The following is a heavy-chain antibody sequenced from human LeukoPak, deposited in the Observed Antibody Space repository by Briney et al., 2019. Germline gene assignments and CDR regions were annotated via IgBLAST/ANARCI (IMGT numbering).Heavy chain of an antibody. Sequence: IKQDGSEKYYVDSVKGRFTISRDNAKNSLYLQMNSLRAEDTAVYYCARSIYSNYVGYFDYWGQGTLVTVSS. J-gene: IGHJ4*02. CDR2: IKQDGSEK. CDR3: ARSIYSNYVGYFDY. D-gene: IGHD4-11*01. V-gene: IGHV3-7*01.